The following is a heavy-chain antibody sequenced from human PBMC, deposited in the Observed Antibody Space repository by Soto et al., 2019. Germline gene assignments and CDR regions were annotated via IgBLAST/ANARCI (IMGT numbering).Heavy chain of an antibody. V-gene: IGHV1-46*01. CDR2: INPSGGST. CDR1: GYTFTSYY. D-gene: IGHD3-22*01. Sequence: GASVKVSCKASGYTFTSYYMHWVRQAPGQGLEWMGIINPSGGSTSYAQKFQGRVTMTRDTSTSTVYMELSSLRSEDTAVYYCARETGTMIVVAPAYYFDYCGQGTMVTVYS. J-gene: IGHJ4*02. CDR3: ARETGTMIVVAPAYYFDY.